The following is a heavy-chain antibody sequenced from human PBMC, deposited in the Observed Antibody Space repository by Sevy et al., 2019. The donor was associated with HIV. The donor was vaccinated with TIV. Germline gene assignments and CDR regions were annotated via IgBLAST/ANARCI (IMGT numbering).Heavy chain of an antibody. V-gene: IGHV3-48*02. J-gene: IGHJ4*02. Sequence: GESLKISCAASGFTFSSYSMNWVRQAPGKGLEWVSYISSSSTIYYADSVKGRFTISRDNAKNSLYLQMNSLRDEDTAVYYCARGSRKVSGWIDYWGQGTLVTVSS. CDR1: GFTFSSYS. CDR2: ISSSSTI. CDR3: ARGSRKVSGWIDY. D-gene: IGHD6-19*01.